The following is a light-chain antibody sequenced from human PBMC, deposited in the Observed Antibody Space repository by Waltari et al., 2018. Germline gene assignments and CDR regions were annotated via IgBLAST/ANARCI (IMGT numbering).Light chain of an antibody. V-gene: IGKV3-11*01. CDR2: DAA. CDR3: QQRSRWPLT. J-gene: IGKJ4*01. Sequence: EIVSTQSPATLSLSPGERATLSCRASQYVSNYLGWDQQKLGKPPRLLIYDAANRATGIPARFSGSGSGTDFTLTIDSLEPEDFAVYYCQQRSRWPLTFGGGTKVEIK. CDR1: QYVSNY.